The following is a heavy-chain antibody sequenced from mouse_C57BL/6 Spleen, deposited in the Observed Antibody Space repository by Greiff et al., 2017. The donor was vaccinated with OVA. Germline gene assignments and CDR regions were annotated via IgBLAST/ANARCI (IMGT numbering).Heavy chain of an antibody. Sequence: VQLQQPGAELVMPGASVKLSCKASGYTFTSYWMHWVKQRPGQGLEWIGEIDPSDSYTNYNQKFKGKSTLTVDKSSSTAYMQLSSLTSEDSAVYYCARGNDGYTGYYAMDYWGQGTSVTVSS. J-gene: IGHJ4*01. CDR3: ARGNDGYTGYYAMDY. CDR2: IDPSDSYT. CDR1: GYTFTSYW. D-gene: IGHD2-3*01. V-gene: IGHV1-69*01.